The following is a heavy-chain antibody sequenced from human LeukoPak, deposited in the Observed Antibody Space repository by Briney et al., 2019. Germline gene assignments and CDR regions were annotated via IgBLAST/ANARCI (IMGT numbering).Heavy chain of an antibody. D-gene: IGHD3-10*01. CDR2: ISGSGGST. Sequence: PGGSLRLSCAASGFTFSSYAMSWVRQAPGKGLESVSAISGSGGSTYYADSVKGRFTISRDNSKNTLYLQMNSLRAEDSAVYYCAKDPQQGYYGSGSYYQDSWGQGTLVTVSS. CDR3: AKDPQQGYYGSGSYYQDS. J-gene: IGHJ4*02. CDR1: GFTFSSYA. V-gene: IGHV3-23*01.